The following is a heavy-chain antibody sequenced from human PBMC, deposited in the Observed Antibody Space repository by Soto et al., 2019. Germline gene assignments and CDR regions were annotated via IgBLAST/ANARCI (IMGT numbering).Heavy chain of an antibody. V-gene: IGHV3-48*01. D-gene: IGHD6-19*01. CDR3: ARSVEGHFDY. CDR1: GFPFSIYS. J-gene: IGHJ4*02. Sequence: EVQLVESGGGLVQPGGSLRLTCAASGFPFSIYSMNWVRHAPGKGLEWSSYITSDTNTIKYPDSVKGRFTISRDNAKNLVDLQMNSLRAEDTAVYFCARSVEGHFDYCGQGTVVTVSS. CDR2: ITSDTNTI.